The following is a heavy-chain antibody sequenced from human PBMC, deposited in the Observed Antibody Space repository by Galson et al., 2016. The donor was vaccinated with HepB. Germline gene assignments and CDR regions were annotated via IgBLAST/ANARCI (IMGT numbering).Heavy chain of an antibody. V-gene: IGHV1-2*02. J-gene: IGHJ6*02. D-gene: IGHD3-10*01. Sequence: SVKVSCKASGYTLTDYYIHWVRQAPGQGLEWMGWINPTSGGTTYAQKFQGRATRTRDTSISTAYMERSGLKSDDTAVYYCARVFTMVRGVTNTFYYYGMDVWGQGTTVTVSS. CDR2: INPTSGGT. CDR3: ARVFTMVRGVTNTFYYYGMDV. CDR1: GYTLTDYY.